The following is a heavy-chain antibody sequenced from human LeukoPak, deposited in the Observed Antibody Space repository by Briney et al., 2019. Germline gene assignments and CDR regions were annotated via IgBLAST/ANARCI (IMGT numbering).Heavy chain of an antibody. Sequence: SVKVSCKASGGTFSSYAISWVRQAPGQGLEWMGRFIPILGIANYAQKFQGRVTITADKSTSTAYIELSSLRSEDTAVYYCAIEPSGSYQQGWFDPWGQGTLVTVSS. CDR2: FIPILGIA. CDR3: AIEPSGSYQQGWFDP. V-gene: IGHV1-69*04. D-gene: IGHD1-26*01. J-gene: IGHJ5*02. CDR1: GGTFSSYA.